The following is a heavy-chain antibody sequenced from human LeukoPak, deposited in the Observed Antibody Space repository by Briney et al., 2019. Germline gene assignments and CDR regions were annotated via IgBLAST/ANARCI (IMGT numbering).Heavy chain of an antibody. CDR2: INGDGSST. CDR1: VVTFSSDL. CDR3: ASISDGYNPDAFDI. D-gene: IGHD5-24*01. V-gene: IGHV3-74*01. Sequence: VGSLRVSCVPSVVTFSSDLLHSVRQAPRKRLVWGSHINGDGSSTSYADSVKGRFTICRDNAKTTLHLQMNRLREEDTAVYYCASISDGYNPDAFDIWGQGTMVTVSS. J-gene: IGHJ3*02.